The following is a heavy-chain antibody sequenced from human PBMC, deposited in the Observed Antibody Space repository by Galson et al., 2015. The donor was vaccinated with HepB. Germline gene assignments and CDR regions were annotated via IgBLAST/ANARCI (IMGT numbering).Heavy chain of an antibody. CDR2: ISYDGSNK. V-gene: IGHV3-30*04. J-gene: IGHJ4*02. CDR1: GFTFSSYA. D-gene: IGHD3-10*01. Sequence: SLRLSCAASGFTFSSYAMHWVRQAPGKGPEWVAVISYDGSNKYYADSVKGRFTISRDNSKNTLYLQMNSLRAEDTAVYYCARDSAASIDYWGQGTLVTVSS. CDR3: ARDSAASIDY.